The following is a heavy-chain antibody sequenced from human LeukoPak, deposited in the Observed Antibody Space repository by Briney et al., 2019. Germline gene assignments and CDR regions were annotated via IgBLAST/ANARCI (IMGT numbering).Heavy chain of an antibody. CDR1: GDSISSGGYS. Sequence: SQTLSLTCAVSGDSISSGGYSWSWIRQPPGKGLEWIGYIYHSGSTYYNPSLKSRVTISVDRSKNQFSLKLSSVTAADTAVYYCAGGSIGVGSYLIWGQGTMVTVSS. J-gene: IGHJ3*02. D-gene: IGHD1-26*01. V-gene: IGHV4-30-2*01. CDR3: AGGSIGVGSYLI. CDR2: IYHSGST.